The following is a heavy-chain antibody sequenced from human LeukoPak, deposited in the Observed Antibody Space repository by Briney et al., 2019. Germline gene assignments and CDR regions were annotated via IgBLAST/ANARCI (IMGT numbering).Heavy chain of an antibody. J-gene: IGHJ5*02. CDR3: ARSVSAYAGRGWFDP. CDR2: MYYTGTT. CDR1: GGSVRSLGYS. Sequence: SETLSLTCSVSGGSVRSLGYSWGWIRQPPGKGLEWIASMYYTGTTYYNPSLKSRVTMSVDTSKNQFSLNLTSVTAADTAVFYCARSVSAYAGRGWFDPWGQGTLVTVSS. V-gene: IGHV4-39*07. D-gene: IGHD5-12*01.